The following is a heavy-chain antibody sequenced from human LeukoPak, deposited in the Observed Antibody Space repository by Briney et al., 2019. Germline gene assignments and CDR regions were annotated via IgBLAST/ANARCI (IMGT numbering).Heavy chain of an antibody. D-gene: IGHD5-18*01. CDR3: ARGSYGLDY. CDR1: GFTFSSYA. CDR2: ISTGGGGT. V-gene: IGHV3-23*01. J-gene: IGHJ4*02. Sequence: GGSLRLSCAASGFTFSSYAMTWVSQAPGKGLEWVSSISTGGGGTYYGDSVKGRFTISRDNSKSTVYLQMSSLRAEDTAIYYCARGSYGLDYWGQGTLVTVSS.